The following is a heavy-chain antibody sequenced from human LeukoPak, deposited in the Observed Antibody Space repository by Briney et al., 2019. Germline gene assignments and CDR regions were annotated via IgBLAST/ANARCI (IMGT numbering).Heavy chain of an antibody. J-gene: IGHJ1*01. CDR2: IYRFGNT. CDR3: AGRGQRYFRD. CDR1: GDSISSDY. Sequence: SSETLSLTCTVSGDSISSDYWSWIRQPRGKGLEWIGYIYRFGNTDYTPSLMRRVTISLDTSKKQLSLNLTSVTAADTAVYYCAGRGQRYFRDWGQGTLVTVSS. V-gene: IGHV4-4*08.